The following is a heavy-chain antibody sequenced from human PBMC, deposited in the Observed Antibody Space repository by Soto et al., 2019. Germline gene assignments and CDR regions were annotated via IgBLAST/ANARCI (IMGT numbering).Heavy chain of an antibody. J-gene: IGHJ3*02. CDR2: ISSSSSYI. CDR3: ARRGAKRNEAFDI. Sequence: GGSLRLSCAASGFTFSSYSMNWVRQAPGKGLEWVSSISSSSSYIYYADSVKGRFTISRDNAKNSLYLQMNSLRAEDTAVYYCARRGAKRNEAFDIWGQGTMVTVSS. CDR1: GFTFSSYS. V-gene: IGHV3-21*01. D-gene: IGHD6-25*01.